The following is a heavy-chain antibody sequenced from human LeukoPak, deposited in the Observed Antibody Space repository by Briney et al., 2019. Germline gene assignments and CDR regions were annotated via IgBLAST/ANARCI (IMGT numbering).Heavy chain of an antibody. V-gene: IGHV4-59*01. CDR1: GGSISRYY. Sequence: SETLSLTCTVSGGSISRYYWSWIRQPPGKGLEWFGYVYDSGTTNYNPSLKSRVTISVDTSKNQFSLKLSSVTAADTAVYYCARLYCSGGSCRYYYYYMDVWGKGTTVTISS. J-gene: IGHJ6*03. CDR3: ARLYCSGGSCRYYYYYMDV. CDR2: VYDSGTT. D-gene: IGHD2-15*01.